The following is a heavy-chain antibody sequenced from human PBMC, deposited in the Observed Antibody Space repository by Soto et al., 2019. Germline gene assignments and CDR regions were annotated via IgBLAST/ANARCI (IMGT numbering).Heavy chain of an antibody. Sequence: QVQLVESGGGVVQPGRSLRLSCAASGFIFSTYGMHWVRQAPGKGLEWVAVIWYDGSNKYYGDSVKGRFTISRDNSKNTLYLQMNSLRVEDTAVYYCARERGFGLRGMDVWGQGTTVIVSS. V-gene: IGHV3-33*01. CDR1: GFIFSTYG. J-gene: IGHJ6*02. CDR3: ARERGFGLRGMDV. CDR2: IWYDGSNK. D-gene: IGHD3-10*01.